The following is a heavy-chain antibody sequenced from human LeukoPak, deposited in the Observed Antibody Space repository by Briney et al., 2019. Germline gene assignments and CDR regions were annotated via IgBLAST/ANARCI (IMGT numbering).Heavy chain of an antibody. Sequence: SETLSLTCGVSGGSIYSHYWGWIRQPPGKGLEWIGDIYYKGNTNYNPSLKSRVTISLDTSKNHLSPTLTYVVAAGTDIYYCMRRDLGWNYSDYWGQGILVTVSS. CDR2: IYYKGNT. V-gene: IGHV4-59*08. J-gene: IGHJ4*02. CDR3: MRRDLGWNYSDY. CDR1: GGSIYSHY. D-gene: IGHD6-19*01.